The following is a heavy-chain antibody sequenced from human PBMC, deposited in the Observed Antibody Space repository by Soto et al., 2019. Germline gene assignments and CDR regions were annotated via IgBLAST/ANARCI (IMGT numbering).Heavy chain of an antibody. CDR3: AREPRGDSGYDSGDAFDI. D-gene: IGHD5-12*01. Sequence: SETLSLTCAVYGGSFSSYYWSWIRQPPGKGLEWIGYIYYSGSTNYNPSLKSRVTISVDTSKNQFSLKLSSVTAADTAVYYCAREPRGDSGYDSGDAFDIWGQGTMVTVSS. J-gene: IGHJ3*02. V-gene: IGHV4-59*01. CDR1: GGSFSSYY. CDR2: IYYSGST.